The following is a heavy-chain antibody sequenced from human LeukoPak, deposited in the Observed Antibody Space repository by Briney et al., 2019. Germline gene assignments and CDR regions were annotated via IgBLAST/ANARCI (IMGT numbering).Heavy chain of an antibody. CDR1: GFTFSSYS. J-gene: IGHJ4*02. Sequence: PGGSLRLSCAASGFTFSSYSMNWVRQAPGKGLEGVSSISSSSSYIYYADSVKGRFTISRDNAKNSLYLQMNSLRAEDTAVYYCASSYDSSGYYPTYYFDYWGQGTLVTVSS. CDR2: ISSSSSYI. CDR3: ASSYDSSGYYPTYYFDY. V-gene: IGHV3-21*01. D-gene: IGHD3-22*01.